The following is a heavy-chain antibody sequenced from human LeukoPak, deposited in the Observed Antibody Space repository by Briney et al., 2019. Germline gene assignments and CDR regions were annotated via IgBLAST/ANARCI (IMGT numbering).Heavy chain of an antibody. J-gene: IGHJ6*04. Sequence: GGSLRLSCAASGFTFSSYAMSWVRQAPGKGLEWVSAISGSGGSTYYADSVKGRFTISRDNSKNTLYLQMNSLRAEDTAVYYCAKGTLRFLEWLALDVWGKGTTVTVSS. CDR3: AKGTLRFLEWLALDV. V-gene: IGHV3-23*01. CDR1: GFTFSSYA. D-gene: IGHD3-3*01. CDR2: ISGSGGST.